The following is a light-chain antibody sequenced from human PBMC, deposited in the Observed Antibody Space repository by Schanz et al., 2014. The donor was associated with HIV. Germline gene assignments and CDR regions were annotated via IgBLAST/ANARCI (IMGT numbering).Light chain of an antibody. V-gene: IGLV6-57*03. J-gene: IGLJ2*01. CDR1: SGSVGSNY. CDR3: QSYDSSNHVV. CDR2: EDD. Sequence: NFMLTQPHSVSESPGKTVAISCTRSSGSVGSNYVHWFQQRPGTAPTTIIYEDDHRASGVPDRFSGSLDYSSNSASLIISGLETEDEADYYCQSYDSSNHVVFGGGTKLTVL.